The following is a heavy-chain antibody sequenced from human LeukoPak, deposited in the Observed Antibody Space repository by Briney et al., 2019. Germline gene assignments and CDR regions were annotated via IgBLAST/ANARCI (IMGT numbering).Heavy chain of an antibody. Sequence: GGSLRLSCAASGFTFSDYYMSWVRQAPGKGLEWVSYISSSGSTIYYGDSVKGRFTISRDNAKKSMYRQMNSLRAEDTAVYSCARYNLDYSFTLDYYDMDVWGQGTTVTVSS. CDR2: ISSSGSTI. D-gene: IGHD4-11*01. CDR3: ARYNLDYSFTLDYYDMDV. J-gene: IGHJ6*02. CDR1: GFTFSDYY. V-gene: IGHV3-11*01.